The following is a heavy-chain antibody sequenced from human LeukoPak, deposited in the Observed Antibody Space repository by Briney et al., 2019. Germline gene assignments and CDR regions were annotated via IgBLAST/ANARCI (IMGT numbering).Heavy chain of an antibody. D-gene: IGHD6-6*01. Sequence: QPGGSLRLSCAASGFTFSSYGMHWVRQAPGKGLEWVAVISYDGSNKYYADSVKGRFTISRDNSKNTLYLQMNSLRAEDTAVYYCVGDSISSPNLDYWGQGTLVTVSS. CDR2: ISYDGSNK. CDR3: VGDSISSPNLDY. V-gene: IGHV3-30*03. J-gene: IGHJ4*02. CDR1: GFTFSSYG.